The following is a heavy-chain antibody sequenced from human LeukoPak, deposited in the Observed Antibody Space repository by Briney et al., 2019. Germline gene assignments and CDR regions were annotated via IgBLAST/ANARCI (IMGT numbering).Heavy chain of an antibody. J-gene: IGHJ4*02. CDR1: GGTFSSYA. V-gene: IGHV1-69*01. CDR2: IIPIFGTA. Sequence: GASVKVSCKASGGTFSSYAISWVRQAPGQGLEWMGGIIPIFGTANYAQKFQGRVTITADESTSTAYMELSSLRSEDTAVYYCASFGKHCSSTSCSSDFLGYWGQGTLVTVSS. D-gene: IGHD2-2*01. CDR3: ASFGKHCSSTSCSSDFLGY.